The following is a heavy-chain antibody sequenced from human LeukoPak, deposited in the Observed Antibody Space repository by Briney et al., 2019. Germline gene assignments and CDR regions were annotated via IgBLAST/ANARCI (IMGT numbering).Heavy chain of an antibody. CDR3: AKPRSSSWSYLES. CDR1: GSMFDDHT. Sequence: GGSLRLSCAASGSMFDDHTMHWVRQLPGKGLEWVSLISWEGSTTYYADSVKDRFTISRDTSQKSLFLQMNSRRAEDTALYYCAKPRSSSWSYLESWGQGTLVTVSS. J-gene: IGHJ4*02. V-gene: IGHV3-43*01. CDR2: ISWEGSTT. D-gene: IGHD6-13*01.